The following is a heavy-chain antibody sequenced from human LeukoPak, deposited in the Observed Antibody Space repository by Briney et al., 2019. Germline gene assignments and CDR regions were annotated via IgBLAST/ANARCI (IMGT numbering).Heavy chain of an antibody. CDR2: IYYSGST. J-gene: IGHJ4*02. Sequence: SETLSLTCTVSGGSISSSSYYWGWIRQPPGKGLEWIGSIYYSGSTYHNPSLKSRVTISVDTSKNQFSLKLSSVTAADTAVYYCARGYGDYGSPTDYWGQGTLVTVSS. D-gene: IGHD4-17*01. CDR3: ARGYGDYGSPTDY. CDR1: GGSISSSSYY. V-gene: IGHV4-39*07.